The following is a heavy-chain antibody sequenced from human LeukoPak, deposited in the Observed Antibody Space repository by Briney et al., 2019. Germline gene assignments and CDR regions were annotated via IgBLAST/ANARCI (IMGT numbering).Heavy chain of an antibody. CDR3: ARVMAVAENGMDV. CDR2: IWYDGSNK. D-gene: IGHD6-19*01. V-gene: IGHV3-33*01. CDR1: GFTFSSYG. Sequence: GGSLRLSCAASGFTFSSYGMHWVRQAPGKGLEWVAVIWYDGSNKYYADSVKGRFTIFRDNSKNTLYLQMNSLRAEDTAVYYCARVMAVAENGMDVWGQGTTVTVSS. J-gene: IGHJ6*02.